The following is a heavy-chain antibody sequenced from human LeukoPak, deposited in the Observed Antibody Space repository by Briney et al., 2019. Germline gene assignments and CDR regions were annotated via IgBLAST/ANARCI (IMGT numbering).Heavy chain of an antibody. CDR1: GGSISSYY. CDR3: ASSYYYGSGSYYGLVYFDY. CDR2: IYYSGST. V-gene: IGHV4-59*01. Sequence: PSETLSLTCTVSGGSISSYYWSWIRQPPGKGLEWIGDIYYSGSTNYNPSLKSRVTISVDTSKNQFSLKLSSVTAADTAVYYCASSYYYGSGSYYGLVYFDYWGQGTLVTVSS. D-gene: IGHD3-10*01. J-gene: IGHJ4*02.